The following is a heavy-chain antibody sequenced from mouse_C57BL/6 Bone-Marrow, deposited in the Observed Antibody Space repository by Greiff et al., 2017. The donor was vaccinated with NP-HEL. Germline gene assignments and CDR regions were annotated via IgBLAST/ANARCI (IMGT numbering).Heavy chain of an antibody. CDR2: IDPENGDT. Sequence: EVMLVESGAELVRPGASVKLSCTASGFNIKDDYMHWVQQRPEQGLEWIGWIDPENGDTEYASKFQGKATITADTSSNTAYLQLSKLTSEDTAVYYCTTYSGHYFDYWGQGTTLTVAS. J-gene: IGHJ2*01. CDR3: TTYSGHYFDY. CDR1: GFNIKDDY. V-gene: IGHV14-4*01. D-gene: IGHD1-1*02.